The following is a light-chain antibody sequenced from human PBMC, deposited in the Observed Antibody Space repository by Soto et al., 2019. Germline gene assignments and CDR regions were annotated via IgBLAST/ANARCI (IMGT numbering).Light chain of an antibody. CDR2: QVS. J-gene: IGKJ4*01. V-gene: IGKV1-5*03. CDR3: QDYSSTSGLT. CDR1: QSIITW. Sequence: DIQMTQSPSTLSASVGDRVTITCRASQSIITWLAWYQQKPGKAPKLLIYQVSTLKSGVPSRFSGSGSGTEFTLTISSLQPDDFATYYCQDYSSTSGLTFGGGAKVEIK.